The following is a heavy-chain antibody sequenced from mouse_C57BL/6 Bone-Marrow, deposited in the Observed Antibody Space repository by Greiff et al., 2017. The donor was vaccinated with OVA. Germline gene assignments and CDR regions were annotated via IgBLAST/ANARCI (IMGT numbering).Heavy chain of an antibody. CDR1: GYTFTSYG. V-gene: IGHV1-81*01. CDR3: ARIHYYGSSWGYFDV. J-gene: IGHJ1*03. D-gene: IGHD1-1*01. CDR2: IYPRSGNT. Sequence: VKLMESGAELARPGASVKLSCKASGYTFTSYGISWVKQRTGQGLEWIGEIYPRSGNTYYNEKFKGKATLTADKSSSTAYMELRSLTSEDSAVYFCARIHYYGSSWGYFDVWGTGTTVTVSS.